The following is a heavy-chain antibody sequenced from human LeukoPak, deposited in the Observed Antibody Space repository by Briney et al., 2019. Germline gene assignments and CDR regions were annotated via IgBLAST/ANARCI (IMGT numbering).Heavy chain of an antibody. CDR3: ARDSGSYYDYYGMDV. D-gene: IGHD3-10*01. J-gene: IGHJ6*02. V-gene: IGHV3-11*01. CDR1: GFTFSDYY. CDR2: ISSSGSNI. Sequence: SGGSLRRSCAASGFTFSDYYMSWIRQAPGNGLEWVSYISSSGSNIYYADSVKGRFTISRDNAKNSLYLQMNSLRAEDTAVYYCARDSGSYYDYYGMDVWGQGTTVTVSS.